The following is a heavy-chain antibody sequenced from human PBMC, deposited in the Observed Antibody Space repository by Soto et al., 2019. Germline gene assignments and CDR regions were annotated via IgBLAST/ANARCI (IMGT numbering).Heavy chain of an antibody. J-gene: IGHJ4*02. Sequence: VKVSCKASGYTFTSYGISWVRQAPGQGLEWMGWISAYNGNTNYAQKLQGRVTMTTDTSTSTAYMELRSLRSDDTAVYYCARSLHDYGDYYFDYWGQGTLVTVSS. CDR3: ARSLHDYGDYYFDY. CDR2: ISAYNGNT. CDR1: GYTFTSYG. D-gene: IGHD4-17*01. V-gene: IGHV1-18*01.